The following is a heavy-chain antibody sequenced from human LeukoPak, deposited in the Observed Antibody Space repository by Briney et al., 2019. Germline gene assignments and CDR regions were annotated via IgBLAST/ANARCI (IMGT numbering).Heavy chain of an antibody. CDR1: GYSISSGYY. CDR3: AITIVGAKEGAFDI. D-gene: IGHD1-26*01. CDR2: IYHSGNT. J-gene: IGHJ3*02. V-gene: IGHV4-38-2*02. Sequence: SETLSLTCTVSGYSISSGYYWGWIRQPPGKGLQWIGNIYHSGNTYYNPSLKSRVIISVDTSKNQFSLRLSFVTAADTAVYYCAITIVGAKEGAFDIWGQGTMVTVSS.